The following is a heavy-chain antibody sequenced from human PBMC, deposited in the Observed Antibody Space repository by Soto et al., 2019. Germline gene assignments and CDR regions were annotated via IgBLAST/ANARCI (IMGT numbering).Heavy chain of an antibody. D-gene: IGHD6-19*01. CDR1: GYTFTSYA. V-gene: IGHV1-3*01. CDR3: ARGPGGAGTSRSLGYRTFDY. Sequence: ASVKVSCKASGYTFTSYAMHWVRQAPGQRLEWMGWINAGNGNTKYSQKFQGRVTITRDTSASTAYMELSSLRSEDTAVYYCARGPGGAGTSRSLGYRTFDYWGQGTLVTVSS. CDR2: INAGNGNT. J-gene: IGHJ4*02.